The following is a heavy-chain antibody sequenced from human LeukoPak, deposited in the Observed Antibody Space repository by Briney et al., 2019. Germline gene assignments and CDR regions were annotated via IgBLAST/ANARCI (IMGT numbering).Heavy chain of an antibody. D-gene: IGHD3-9*01. CDR3: ARASEGIYDILTGAWLGYWYFDL. Sequence: KPSETLSLTCAVYGGSFSGYYWSWIRQPPGKGLEWIGEINHSGSTNYNPSFKSRVTISVDTSKNQFSLKLSSVTAADTAVYYCARASEGIYDILTGAWLGYWYFDLWGRGTLVTVSS. J-gene: IGHJ2*01. CDR1: GGSFSGYY. CDR2: INHSGST. V-gene: IGHV4-34*01.